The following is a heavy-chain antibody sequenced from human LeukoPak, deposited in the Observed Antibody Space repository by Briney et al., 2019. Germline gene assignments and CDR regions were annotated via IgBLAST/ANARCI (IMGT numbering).Heavy chain of an antibody. CDR1: GFTFSSYS. V-gene: IGHV3-21*01. D-gene: IGHD3-10*01. Sequence: GGSLRLSCAASGFTFSSYSMNWVRQAPGKGLEWVSSISSSSSYIYYADSVKGRFTISRDNAKNSLYLQMNSLRAEDTAVYYCARDPYYYGSGRSVFDYWGQGTLVTVSS. J-gene: IGHJ4*02. CDR3: ARDPYYYGSGRSVFDY. CDR2: ISSSSSYI.